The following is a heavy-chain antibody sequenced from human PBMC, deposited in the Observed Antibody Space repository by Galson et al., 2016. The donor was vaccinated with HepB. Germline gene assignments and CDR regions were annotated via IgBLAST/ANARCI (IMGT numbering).Heavy chain of an antibody. CDR2: ISFDGSNN. Sequence: SLRLSCAASGFTFSSYAMHWVRQAPGKGLEWVAVISFDGSNNFYADSVKGRFTTSRDNSKHTLYLQMNSLRAEDTAVYYCARDDDYVWGTYRYTRTVPQYYFDYWGQGTLVTVSS. D-gene: IGHD3-16*02. CDR1: GFTFSSYA. V-gene: IGHV3-30-3*01. CDR3: ARDDDYVWGTYRYTRTVPQYYFDY. J-gene: IGHJ4*02.